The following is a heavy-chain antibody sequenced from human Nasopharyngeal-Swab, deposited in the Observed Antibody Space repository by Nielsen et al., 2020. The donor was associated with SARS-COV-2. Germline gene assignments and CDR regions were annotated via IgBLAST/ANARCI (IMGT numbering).Heavy chain of an antibody. CDR1: GGPFRSYA. V-gene: IGHV1-69*01. Sequence: SLKVSCKASGGPFRSYAISWVRQAPGQGLEWMGGIIPIFGTADYAQKFQDRVTITADESTSTAYMELSSLRSEDTAVYYCARSGYSNSDIDYWGQGTLVTVSS. CDR3: ARSGYSNSDIDY. CDR2: IIPIFGTA. D-gene: IGHD6-6*01. J-gene: IGHJ4*02.